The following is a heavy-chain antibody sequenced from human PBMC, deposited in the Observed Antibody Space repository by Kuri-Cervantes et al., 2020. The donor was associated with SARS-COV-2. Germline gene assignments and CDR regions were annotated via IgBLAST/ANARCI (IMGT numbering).Heavy chain of an antibody. CDR3: ARDQGLLEWSPHFDY. V-gene: IGHV4-34*01. J-gene: IGHJ4*02. Sequence: SQTLSLTCAVYGGSFSGYYWSWIRQPPGKGLEWIGEINHSGSTNYNPSLKSRVTISVDTFRNQISLKLSSVTAADTAVYYCARDQGLLEWSPHFDYWGQGTLVTVSS. CDR1: GGSFSGYY. D-gene: IGHD3-3*01. CDR2: INHSGST.